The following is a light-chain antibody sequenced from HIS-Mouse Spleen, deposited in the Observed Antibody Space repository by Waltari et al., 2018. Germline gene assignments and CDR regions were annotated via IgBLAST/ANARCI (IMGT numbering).Light chain of an antibody. CDR3: QQLNRYPPT. CDR1: QGISSY. J-gene: IGKJ1*01. V-gene: IGKV1-9*01. CDR2: AAS. Sequence: DIKLTQSPSFLSASVGDRVTITCRASQGISSYLAWYQQKPGKAPKLLIYAASTLQSGVPSMFSGSGSEKEFTLTIGSLQPEEFATYYCQQLNRYPPTFGQGTKVEIK.